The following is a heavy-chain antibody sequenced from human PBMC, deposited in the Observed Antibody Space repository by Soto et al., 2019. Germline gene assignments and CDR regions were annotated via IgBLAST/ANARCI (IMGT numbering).Heavy chain of an antibody. CDR3: ARVPIAVAGMGIDY. V-gene: IGHV3-74*01. J-gene: IGHJ4*02. CDR2: MNSDGSTT. D-gene: IGHD6-19*01. Sequence: EVQLVESGGGLVQPGGSLRLSCAASGFTFSSYWMHWVRQAPGKGLVWVSRMNSDGSTTNYADSVKGRFTISRDNAKNTLYLQMSSLRVDDTAVYYCARVPIAVAGMGIDYWGQGNLVTVSS. CDR1: GFTFSSYW.